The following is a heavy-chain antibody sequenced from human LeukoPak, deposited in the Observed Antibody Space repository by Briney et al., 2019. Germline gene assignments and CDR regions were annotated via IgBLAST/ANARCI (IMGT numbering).Heavy chain of an antibody. CDR3: AELGITMIGGV. Sequence: AGGSLRLSCAASGFTFSSYEMNWVRQAPGKGLEWVSYISSSGSTIYYADSVKGRFTISRDNAKNSLYLQMNSLRAEDTAVYYCAELGITMIGGVWGKGTTATISS. J-gene: IGHJ6*04. CDR2: ISSSGSTI. V-gene: IGHV3-48*03. CDR1: GFTFSSYE. D-gene: IGHD3-10*02.